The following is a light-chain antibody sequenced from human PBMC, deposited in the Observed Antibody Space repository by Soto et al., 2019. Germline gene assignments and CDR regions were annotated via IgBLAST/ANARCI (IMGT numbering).Light chain of an antibody. CDR3: QRANSFPPYT. CDR2: SAS. CDR1: QDIDNW. V-gene: IGKV1-12*01. J-gene: IGKJ2*01. Sequence: DIQMTQSPSSVSASVGDRVTITSRASQDIDNWLAWYQQKPGKAPKILIYSASTLQSGVPSRFSGSGSGTDFSLTISSLQPEDFATYFCQRANSFPPYTFGQGTKLEI.